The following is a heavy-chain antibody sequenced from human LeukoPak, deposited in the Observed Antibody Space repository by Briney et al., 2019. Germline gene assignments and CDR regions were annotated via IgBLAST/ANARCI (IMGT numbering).Heavy chain of an antibody. V-gene: IGHV4-39*01. Sequence: PSETLSLTCTVSRGSISIRHSWWGWIRQTPGKGLEWIGIINYNGNTYYNPSLKSRVTMSVDMSKNQFSVKLSSVTAADTAMYYCTRHKQVVGSIEIEYWGQGMLVTVSS. J-gene: IGHJ4*02. CDR3: TRHKQVVGSIEIEY. D-gene: IGHD1-26*01. CDR2: INYNGNT. CDR1: RGSISIRHSW.